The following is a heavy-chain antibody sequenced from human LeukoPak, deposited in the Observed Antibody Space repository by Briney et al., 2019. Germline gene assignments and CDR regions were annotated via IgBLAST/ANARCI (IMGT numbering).Heavy chain of an antibody. V-gene: IGHV4-59*08. CDR3: ARMEVRGSYGLSYWCYFDY. D-gene: IGHD5-18*01. CDR2: VPHSGST. CDR1: GVSISSDY. Sequence: SETLSLTCTVSGVSISSDYWSWIRQPPGKGLEWIGYVPHSGSTNYNPSLKSRVTISIDTSRNQFSLHLNSVTAADTAVYYCARMEVRGSYGLSYWCYFDYWGQGTLVTVSS. J-gene: IGHJ4*02.